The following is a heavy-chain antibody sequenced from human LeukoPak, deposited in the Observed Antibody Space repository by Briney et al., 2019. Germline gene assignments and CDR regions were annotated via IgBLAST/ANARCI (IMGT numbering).Heavy chain of an antibody. Sequence: PGGSLRLSCAASGFTFSSYSMNWVRQAPGKGLEWVSSISSSSSYIYYADSAKGRFTISRDNAKNSLYLQMNSLRAEDTAVYYCARDRVAQFGVVPNWFDPWGQGTLVTVSS. V-gene: IGHV3-21*01. J-gene: IGHJ5*02. CDR2: ISSSSSYI. CDR3: ARDRVAQFGVVPNWFDP. D-gene: IGHD3-3*01. CDR1: GFTFSSYS.